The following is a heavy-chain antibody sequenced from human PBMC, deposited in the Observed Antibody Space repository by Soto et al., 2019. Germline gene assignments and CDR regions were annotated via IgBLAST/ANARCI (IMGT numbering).Heavy chain of an antibody. CDR3: ARLVPYSDYFDY. Sequence: PSETLSLTCTVSGGSISSYYWSWIRQPPGKGLEWIGYIYYSGSTNYNPSLKSRVTITVDTSKNQFSLKLSSVTAADTVVYYCARLVPYSDYFDYWGQGTLATVSS. J-gene: IGHJ4*02. CDR2: IYYSGST. D-gene: IGHD4-4*01. CDR1: GGSISSYY. V-gene: IGHV4-59*08.